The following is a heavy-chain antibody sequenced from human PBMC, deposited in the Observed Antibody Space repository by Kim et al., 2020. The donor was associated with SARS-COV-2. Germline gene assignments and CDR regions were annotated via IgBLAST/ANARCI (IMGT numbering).Heavy chain of an antibody. V-gene: IGHV3-30*03. D-gene: IGHD5-18*01. J-gene: IGHJ4*02. CDR2: ISYDGSNK. CDR1: GFTFSSYG. Sequence: GGSLRLSCAASGFTFSSYGMHWVRQAPGKGLEWVAVISYDGSNKYYADSVKGRFTISRDNSKNTLYLQMNGLRAEDTAVYYCVRGYGPDAYYFDYWGQGTLVTVSS. CDR3: VRGYGPDAYYFDY.